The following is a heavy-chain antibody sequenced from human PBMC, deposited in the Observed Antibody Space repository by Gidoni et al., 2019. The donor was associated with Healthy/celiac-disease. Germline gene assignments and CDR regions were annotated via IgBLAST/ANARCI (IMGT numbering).Heavy chain of an antibody. CDR3: ARRPYYYYYGMDV. CDR2: ISSSSSTI. V-gene: IGHV3-48*01. J-gene: IGHJ6*02. CDR1: GFTFSSYS. Sequence: EVQLVVSGGGLVQPGGSLRPSCAASGFTFSSYSMNWVRQAPGKGLEWVSYISSSSSTIDYADAVKGRFTISRDNAKNSLYLQMNSLRAEDTAVYYCARRPYYYYYGMDVWGQGTTVTVSS.